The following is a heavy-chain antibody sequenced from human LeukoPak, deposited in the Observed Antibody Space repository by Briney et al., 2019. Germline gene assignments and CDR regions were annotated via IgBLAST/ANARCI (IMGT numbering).Heavy chain of an antibody. D-gene: IGHD6-25*01. CDR3: ARESSESFDI. V-gene: IGHV3-21*01. CDR1: GFTFTSHS. Sequence: PGGSLRLSCAASGFTFTSHSMNWVRQAPGKGLEWVPSIGSRSTSIYYADSVKGRFTISRDNAKNSLYLQMNSLRAEDTAVYYCARESSESFDIWGQGTMVTVSS. J-gene: IGHJ3*02. CDR2: IGSRSTSI.